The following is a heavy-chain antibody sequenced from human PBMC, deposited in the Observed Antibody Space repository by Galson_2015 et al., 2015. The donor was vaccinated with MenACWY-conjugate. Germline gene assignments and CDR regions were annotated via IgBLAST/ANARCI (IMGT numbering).Heavy chain of an antibody. J-gene: IGHJ3*01. CDR1: GDSITSFY. CDR3: VRRLGTTMERIFDV. V-gene: IGHV4-59*08. CDR2: IYDSGST. Sequence: ETLSLTCTVSGDSITSFYWNWIRQPPGKGLEWIGYIYDSGSTNYNPSLRSRVTISVDMSKNQFSLNLNSVTAADTAVYYCVRRLGTTMERIFDVWGQGTMVTVFS. D-gene: IGHD5-18*01.